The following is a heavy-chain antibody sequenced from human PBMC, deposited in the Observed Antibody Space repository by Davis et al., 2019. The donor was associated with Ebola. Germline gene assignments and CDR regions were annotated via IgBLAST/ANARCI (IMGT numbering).Heavy chain of an antibody. CDR2: IYPGDSDT. Sequence: PGGSLRLSCKGSGYSFTGYWIGWVRQMPGKGLEWMGIIYPGDSDTRYSPSFQGQVTISADKSISTAYLQWSSLKASDTAMYYCARRGSTMFNWFDPWGQGTLVTVSS. D-gene: IGHD3-10*02. J-gene: IGHJ5*02. CDR1: GYSFTGYW. CDR3: ARRGSTMFNWFDP. V-gene: IGHV5-51*01.